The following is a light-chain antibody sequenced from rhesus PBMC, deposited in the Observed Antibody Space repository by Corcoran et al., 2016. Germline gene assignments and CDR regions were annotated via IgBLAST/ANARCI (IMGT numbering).Light chain of an antibody. CDR2: RAS. J-gene: IGKJ2*01. Sequence: DIQMTQSPSSLSASVGDRVTITCRASQGISNWLAWYQQKPGKAPKLLIYRASNLETGVPSRVSGSGSGTDFTLTISSLQPEDSATDYCQQHDNSPHSFGQGTKVEIK. CDR1: QGISNW. V-gene: IGKV1-69*01. CDR3: QQHDNSPHS.